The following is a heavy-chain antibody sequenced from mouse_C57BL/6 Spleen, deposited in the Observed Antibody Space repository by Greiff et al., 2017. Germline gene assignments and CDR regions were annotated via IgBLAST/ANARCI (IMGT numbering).Heavy chain of an antibody. Sequence: QVQLQQSGAELVRPGASVTLSCKASGYTFTDYEMHWVKQTPVHGLEWIGAIGPETGGTAYNQKFKGKAILTADKSSTTAYMEVRSLKSEDCSVYYCTRGEGFAYWGQGTLVTVSA. V-gene: IGHV1-15*01. CDR2: IGPETGGT. CDR3: TRGEGFAY. D-gene: IGHD3-3*01. CDR1: GYTFTDYE. J-gene: IGHJ3*01.